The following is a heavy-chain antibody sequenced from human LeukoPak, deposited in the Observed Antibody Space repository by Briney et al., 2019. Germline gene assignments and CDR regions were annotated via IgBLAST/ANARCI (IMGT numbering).Heavy chain of an antibody. CDR2: ISYDGSNK. CDR3: AKGYSGYDWSLVDY. D-gene: IGHD5-12*01. Sequence: PGGSLRLSCAASGFTFSSYGMHWVRQAPGKGLEWVAVISYDGSNKYYADSVKGRFTISRDNSKNTLYLQMNSLRAEDTAVYCAKGYSGYDWSLVDYWGQGTLVTVSS. J-gene: IGHJ4*02. CDR1: GFTFSSYG. V-gene: IGHV3-30*18.